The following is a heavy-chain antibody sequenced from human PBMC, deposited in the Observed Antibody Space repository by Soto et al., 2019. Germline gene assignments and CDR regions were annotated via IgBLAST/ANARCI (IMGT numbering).Heavy chain of an antibody. CDR2: ISSRGSTS. J-gene: IGHJ3*02. CDR1: GFTFSTYV. Sequence: EVQLLESGGGLVQPGGSLRLSCAASGFTFSTYVMSWVRQPPGKGLEWVSSISSRGSTSYYADSVKGRSSISRDNSTNTLYLQMTSRRAEDTAEYYCVRKEGDAFDSWGQGTMVTVSS. CDR3: VRKEGDAFDS. V-gene: IGHV3-23*01.